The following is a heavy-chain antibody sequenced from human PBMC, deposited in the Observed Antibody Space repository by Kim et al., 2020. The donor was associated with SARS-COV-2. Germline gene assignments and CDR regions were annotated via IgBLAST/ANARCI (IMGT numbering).Heavy chain of an antibody. CDR2: ISYDGSNK. Sequence: GGSMRLSCAASGFTFSSYGMHWVRQAPGKGLEWVAVISYDGSNKYYADSVKGRFTISRDNSKNTLYLQMNSLRAEDTAVYYCAKTDYYDSSGYYYGYYYYGMDVWGQGATVTVSS. V-gene: IGHV3-30*18. CDR3: AKTDYYDSSGYYYGYYYYGMDV. J-gene: IGHJ6*02. D-gene: IGHD3-22*01. CDR1: GFTFSSYG.